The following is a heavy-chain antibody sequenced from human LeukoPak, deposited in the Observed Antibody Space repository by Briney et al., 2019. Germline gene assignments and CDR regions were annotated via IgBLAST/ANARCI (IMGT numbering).Heavy chain of an antibody. CDR3: ARDLGGYPFFMDV. J-gene: IGHJ6*03. CDR1: GGSTRSGRHH. D-gene: IGHD2-15*01. Sequence: SETLSLTCSVSGGSTRSGRHHWAWVRQPPGKGLEFIGSLDESGRPYYNAPLKSRVTISEDSSGEQFSLNLSSVTAADTAVYYCARDLGGYPFFMDVWGRGTTVIVSS. V-gene: IGHV4-39*07. CDR2: LDESGRP.